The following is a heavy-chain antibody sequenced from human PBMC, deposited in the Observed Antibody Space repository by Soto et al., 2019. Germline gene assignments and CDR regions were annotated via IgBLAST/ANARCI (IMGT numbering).Heavy chain of an antibody. Sequence: DVQLVKSGGGLIQPGGSLRLSCAASGITATNGHMNWVRQAPGKGLEWVSVIYSDDNTNYADAVKGRFTISRDTSKNTVYLQMNRLRAEDTAVYYCARDWNGDKYFDFWGQGSLVTVSS. CDR3: ARDWNGDKYFDF. D-gene: IGHD4-17*01. CDR2: IYSDDNT. V-gene: IGHV3-53*01. CDR1: GITATNGH. J-gene: IGHJ4*02.